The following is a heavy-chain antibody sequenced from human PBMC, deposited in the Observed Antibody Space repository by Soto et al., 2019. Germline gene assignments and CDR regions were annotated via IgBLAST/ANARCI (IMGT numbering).Heavy chain of an antibody. J-gene: IGHJ4*02. D-gene: IGHD3-3*01. CDR3: ARGARFLEWLSFDH. V-gene: IGHV1-69*12. CDR1: GDTFNKYA. CDR2: IIPIFGTA. Sequence: QVQLEQSGAEVKTLGSSVKVSCKASGDTFNKYAISWVRQAPGQGLEWMGGIIPIFGTANYAPQFQDRVTITADEATSTAYMELTSLKSDDTAVYFCARGARFLEWLSFDHWGQGTLDTVSS.